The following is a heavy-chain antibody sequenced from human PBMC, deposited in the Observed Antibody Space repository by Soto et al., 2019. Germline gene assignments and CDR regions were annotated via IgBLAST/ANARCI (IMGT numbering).Heavy chain of an antibody. Sequence: QVQLVESGGGVVQPGRSLRLSCAASGFTFSSYAMRWVRQAPGKGLEWVAVISYDGSNKYYADSVKGRFTISRDNSKNTLYLQMNSLRAEDTAVYYCAREEMVRGGGYYGMDVWGQGTTVTVSS. J-gene: IGHJ6*02. V-gene: IGHV3-30-3*01. CDR2: ISYDGSNK. D-gene: IGHD3-10*01. CDR3: AREEMVRGGGYYGMDV. CDR1: GFTFSSYA.